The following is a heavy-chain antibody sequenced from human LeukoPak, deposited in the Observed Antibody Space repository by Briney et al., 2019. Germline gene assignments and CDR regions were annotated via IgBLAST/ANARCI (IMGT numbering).Heavy chain of an antibody. CDR1: GYTFTSYG. Sequence: GASVKLSCTASGYTFTSYGISWIRQAPGQGLEWMSWISAYNGNTNYAQNLQGRVTITRDTSTSTAYMELKSLRSDDTAVYYCETGYGSGSYYNGFGFDYWGQGTLVTVSS. J-gene: IGHJ4*02. D-gene: IGHD3-10*01. CDR3: ETGYGSGSYYNGFGFDY. CDR2: ISAYNGNT. V-gene: IGHV1-18*01.